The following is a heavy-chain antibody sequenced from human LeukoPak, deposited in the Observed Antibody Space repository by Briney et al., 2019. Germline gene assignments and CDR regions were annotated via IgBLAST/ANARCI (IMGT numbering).Heavy chain of an antibody. CDR3: ARCGAAVTTHFSH. V-gene: IGHV1-18*01. D-gene: IGHD4-17*01. CDR2: ISASDGTT. J-gene: IGHJ4*02. Sequence: ASVKVSCKASGHSFSIYGITWARQAPGQGLEYLGWISASDGTTNYAQKVQDRVTMTTDTSTSTAYLELRSLRSEDTAVYYCARCGAAVTTHFSHWGQGTLVTVSS. CDR1: GHSFSIYG.